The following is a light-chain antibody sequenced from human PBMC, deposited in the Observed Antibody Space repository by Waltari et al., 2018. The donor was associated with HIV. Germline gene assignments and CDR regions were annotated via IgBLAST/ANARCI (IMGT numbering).Light chain of an antibody. Sequence: DIQMTQSPSSLSASVGDRVTITCQASQDISNYLNWYQQKPGKAPKLLIYDASNLETGVQSSFSGSGSGTDFTFTISSLHPEDIATYYFQQYVNLPPLSPSGPGTKGDIK. CDR1: QDISNY. J-gene: IGKJ3*01. V-gene: IGKV1-33*01. CDR2: DAS. CDR3: QQYVNLPPLSP.